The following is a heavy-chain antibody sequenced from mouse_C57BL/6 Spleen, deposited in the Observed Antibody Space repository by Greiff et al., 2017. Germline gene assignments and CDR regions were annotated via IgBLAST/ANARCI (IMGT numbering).Heavy chain of an antibody. CDR1: GYTFTDYE. CDR3: TRWWDGFAY. D-gene: IGHD1-1*02. J-gene: IGHJ3*01. V-gene: IGHV1-15*01. Sequence: QVQLQQSGAELVRPGASVTLSCKASGYTFTDYEMHWVKQTPVHGLEWIGAIDPETGGTAYNQKFTGKAILTADKSSSTAYMELRSLTSEDSAVYYCTRWWDGFAYWGQGTLVTVSA. CDR2: IDPETGGT.